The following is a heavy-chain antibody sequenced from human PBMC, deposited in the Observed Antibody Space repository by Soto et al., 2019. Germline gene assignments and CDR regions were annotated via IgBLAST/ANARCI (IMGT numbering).Heavy chain of an antibody. CDR3: ARGHLAVVPVASWYYYMDV. Sequence: GASVKVSCKASGYSFSNYAVHWARQAPGQRLEWMGWVNAGNGNTRYSQNYKGRVTITRDTSARTAYLELSSLRSEDTAVYYCARGHLAVVPVASWYYYMDVWGKGTTVTVSS. D-gene: IGHD2-2*01. V-gene: IGHV1-3*01. CDR1: GYSFSNYA. CDR2: VNAGNGNT. J-gene: IGHJ6*03.